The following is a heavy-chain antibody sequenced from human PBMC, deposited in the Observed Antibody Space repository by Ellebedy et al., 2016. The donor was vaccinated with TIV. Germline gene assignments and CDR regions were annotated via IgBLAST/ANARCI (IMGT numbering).Heavy chain of an antibody. V-gene: IGHV3-23*01. D-gene: IGHD1-26*01. CDR3: ARDGVDWQLLHY. CDR1: GFTFNNYV. J-gene: IGHJ4*02. CDR2: ISYRGDAT. Sequence: PGGSLRLSCAASGFTFNNYVMNWVRQAPGKGLEWVSAISYRGDATYYADSVKGRFTISRDNSKNTVDLQMNSLRVEDTAVYYCARDGVDWQLLHYWGQGIPVTVSP.